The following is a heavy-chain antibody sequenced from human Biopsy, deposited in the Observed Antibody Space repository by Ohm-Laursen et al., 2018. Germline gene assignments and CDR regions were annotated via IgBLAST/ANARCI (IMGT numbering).Heavy chain of an antibody. Sequence: SDTLSLTCTVSGGSICSGGSYWSLIRQRPGKGLEWIGYIFNSANTYYNPSLKNLITISGDTSKNQFSLKLNSVTAADTAVYYCARGDYFDSNGYFWFDPWGQGTLVTVSS. CDR3: ARGDYFDSNGYFWFDP. CDR2: IFNSANT. J-gene: IGHJ5*02. CDR1: GGSICSGGSY. V-gene: IGHV4-31*01. D-gene: IGHD3-22*01.